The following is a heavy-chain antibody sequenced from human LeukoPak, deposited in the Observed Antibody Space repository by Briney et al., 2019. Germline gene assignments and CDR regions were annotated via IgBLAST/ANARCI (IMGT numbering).Heavy chain of an antibody. CDR2: ISYDGSNK. D-gene: IGHD3-22*01. V-gene: IGHV3-30*04. CDR3: TRGSYYDSSGYSGVRLFDY. CDR1: GFTFSSYA. Sequence: GGSLRLSCAASGFTFSSYAMHWVRQAPGKGLEWVAVISYDGSNKYYADSVKGRFRISRDSSKNILYLQMNSLRSDDTALYYCTRGSYYDSSGYSGVRLFDYWGQGTPVTVPS. J-gene: IGHJ4*02.